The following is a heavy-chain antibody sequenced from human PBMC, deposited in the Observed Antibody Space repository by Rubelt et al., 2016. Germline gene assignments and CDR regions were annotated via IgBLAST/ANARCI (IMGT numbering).Heavy chain of an antibody. Sequence: QLQLQVSGPGLVKPSETLSLTCSVSGGSISSSGYFWGWIRQPPGKGLEWIASIYYTGSTYYNPSLKRRVTISLDTSKNQMSRKLSSVTGADSAVTAADTAVYYCASSSGFWGAFDYWGQGILVTVTS. J-gene: IGHJ4*02. V-gene: IGHV4-39*07. CDR2: IYYTGST. CDR1: GGSISSSGYF. CDR3: DTAVYYCASSSGFWGAFDY. D-gene: IGHD3-22*01.